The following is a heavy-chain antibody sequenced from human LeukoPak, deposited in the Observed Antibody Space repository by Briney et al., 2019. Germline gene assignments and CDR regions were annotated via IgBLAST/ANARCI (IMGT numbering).Heavy chain of an antibody. CDR1: GGTFSSYA. CDR2: IIPIFGTA. Sequence: ASVKVSCKASGGTFSSYAISWVRQAPGQGLEWMGGIIPIFGTANYAQKFQGRVTITADGSTSTAYMELSSLRSEDTAVYYRARVRLRFLGYYYYMDVWGKGTTVTVSS. CDR3: ARVRLRFLGYYYYMDV. D-gene: IGHD3-3*01. V-gene: IGHV1-69*13. J-gene: IGHJ6*03.